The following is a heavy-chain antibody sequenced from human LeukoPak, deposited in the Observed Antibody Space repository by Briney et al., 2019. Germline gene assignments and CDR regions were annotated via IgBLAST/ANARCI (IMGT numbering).Heavy chain of an antibody. J-gene: IGHJ6*04. D-gene: IGHD2-15*01. V-gene: IGHV3-48*03. Sequence: GGSLRLSCAASGFTFSSYEMNWVRQAPGKGLEWVSYISSSGSTIYYADSVKGRFTISRDNAKNSLYLQMNSLRAEDTAVYYCARAWGGYCSGSSCYPDLYGMDVWGKGTTVTVPS. CDR3: ARAWGGYCSGSSCYPDLYGMDV. CDR1: GFTFSSYE. CDR2: ISSSGSTI.